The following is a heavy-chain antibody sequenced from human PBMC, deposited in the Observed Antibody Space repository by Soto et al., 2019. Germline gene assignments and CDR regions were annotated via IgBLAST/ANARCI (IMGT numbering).Heavy chain of an antibody. Sequence: GASVKVSCKTSGYTFSSYGVSWVRQAPGQGLEWMGWISDYNGNTNYAQNLQGRVTITTDRSTSTAYMELRSLTSDDTAVYYCARVGAAINYFDYWGQGTQVTSPQ. CDR1: GYTFSSYG. CDR3: ARVGAAINYFDY. J-gene: IGHJ4*02. CDR2: ISDYNGNT. V-gene: IGHV1-18*01. D-gene: IGHD2-2*02.